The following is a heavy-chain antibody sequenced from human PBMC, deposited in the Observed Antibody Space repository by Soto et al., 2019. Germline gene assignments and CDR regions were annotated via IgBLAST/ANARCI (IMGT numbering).Heavy chain of an antibody. CDR2: ISGTGRVS. J-gene: IGHJ1*01. CDR1: EFTFSSYA. V-gene: IGHV3-23*01. D-gene: IGHD3-16*01. CDR3: AKDVNYDIVNGIESFHQ. Sequence: EVQLLESGGGFVQPGRSLKLSCAGSEFTFSSYAMSWFRQSPVEGLKWVYGISGTGRVSNYAASVKGRFNISRDTPKSSLFLQMTSLRPEDTAVYYFAKDVNYDIVNGIESFHQRGQGTLVTVSS.